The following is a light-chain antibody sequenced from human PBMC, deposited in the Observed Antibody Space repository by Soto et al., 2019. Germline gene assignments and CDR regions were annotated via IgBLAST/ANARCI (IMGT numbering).Light chain of an antibody. CDR1: QSVLYNSNNRNY. CDR3: QQYYRSPLS. J-gene: IGKJ4*01. V-gene: IGKV4-1*01. Sequence: DIVMTQSPDSLAVSLGERATVNCKSSQSVLYNSNNRNYLAWYQKKPGQPPKLLIYCGSTRESGVPDRFSGSGSGTDFTLSISDLQVEDVAVYYCQQYYRSPLSFGGGTRVEIK. CDR2: CGS.